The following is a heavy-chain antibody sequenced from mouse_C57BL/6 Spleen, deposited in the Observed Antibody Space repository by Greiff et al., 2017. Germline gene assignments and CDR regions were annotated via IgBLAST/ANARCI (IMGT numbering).Heavy chain of an antibody. D-gene: IGHD1-1*01. Sequence: EVKLMESGGGLVKPGGSLKLSCAASGFTFSDYGMHWVRQAPEKGLEWVAYISSGSSTIYYADTVKGRFTISRDNAKNTLFLQMTSLRSEDTAMYYCARTGHYYGSSFDYWGQGTTLTVSS. J-gene: IGHJ2*01. CDR2: ISSGSSTI. CDR1: GFTFSDYG. CDR3: ARTGHYYGSSFDY. V-gene: IGHV5-17*01.